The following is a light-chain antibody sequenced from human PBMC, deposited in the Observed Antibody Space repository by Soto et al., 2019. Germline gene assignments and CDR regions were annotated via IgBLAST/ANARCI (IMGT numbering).Light chain of an antibody. CDR2: GAT. CDR3: QQYNNWPA. J-gene: IGKJ5*01. Sequence: TQSPATLCSSPGEKATLSCSERKCVSSLVGWYQQNPGQAPRLLIYGATSRATGIQARFSGSGSGTEFTLTISSLQSEDFAVYYCQQYNNWPAFGQGTRLEIK. V-gene: IGKV3-15*01. CDR1: KCVSSL.